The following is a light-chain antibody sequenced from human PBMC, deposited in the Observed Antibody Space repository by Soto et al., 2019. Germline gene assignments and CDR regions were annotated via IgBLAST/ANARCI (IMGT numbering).Light chain of an antibody. CDR2: GAS. Sequence: EIVLTQSPGTLSLSPGERATLSCRASQSVSSSYLAWYQQKPGQTPRLLIYGASSRATGIPDRFSGSGSGTDFTLTINRLEPEDFAVYYCQQYGGSPYTFGQGTKLEIK. V-gene: IGKV3-20*01. J-gene: IGKJ2*01. CDR1: QSVSSSY. CDR3: QQYGGSPYT.